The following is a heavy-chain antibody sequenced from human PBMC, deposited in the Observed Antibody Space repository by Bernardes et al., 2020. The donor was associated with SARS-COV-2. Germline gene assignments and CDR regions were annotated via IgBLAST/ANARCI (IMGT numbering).Heavy chain of an antibody. D-gene: IGHD3-22*01. CDR3: ARLVPPQYYDSSGYYRITPVWYFDL. V-gene: IGHV4-39*01. CDR2: IYYSGST. J-gene: IGHJ2*01. Sequence: SETLSLTCTVSGGSISSSSYYWGWLRQPPGKGLEWIGSIYYSGSTHYNASLQSPVTISVDTSKNQFSLKLSSVTAADTAVYYCARLVPPQYYDSSGYYRITPVWYFDLWGRGTLVTVSS. CDR1: GGSISSSSYY.